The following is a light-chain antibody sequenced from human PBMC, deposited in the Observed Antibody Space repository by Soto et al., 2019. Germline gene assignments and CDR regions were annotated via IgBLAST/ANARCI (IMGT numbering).Light chain of an antibody. J-gene: IGLJ2*01. CDR1: SSDVGGYKY. V-gene: IGLV2-14*03. CDR3: SSFTSSSTVV. Sequence: QSALTQPASVSGSPGQSITISCTGTSSDVGGYKYVSWYQQHPGKVPKLIIYDVTNRPSGVSNRFSGSKSGNTASLTISGLQAEDEADYYCSSFTSSSTVVFGGGTKLTVL. CDR2: DVT.